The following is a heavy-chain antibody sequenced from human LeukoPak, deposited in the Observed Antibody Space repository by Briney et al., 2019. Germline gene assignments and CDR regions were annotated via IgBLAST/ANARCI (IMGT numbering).Heavy chain of an antibody. V-gene: IGHV4-59*12. CDR1: GGSISSYY. CDR2: IYYSGST. J-gene: IGHJ4*02. CDR3: ARGYSSSWYSDY. D-gene: IGHD6-13*01. Sequence: SETLSLTCTVSGGSISSYYWSWIRQPPGKGLEWIGYIYYSGSTNYNPSLKSRVTISVDKSKNQFSLKLSSVTAADTAVYYCARGYSSSWYSDYWGQGTLVTVSS.